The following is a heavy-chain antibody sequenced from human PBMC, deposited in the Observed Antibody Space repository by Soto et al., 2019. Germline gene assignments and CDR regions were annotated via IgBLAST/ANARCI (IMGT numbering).Heavy chain of an antibody. J-gene: IGHJ6*02. CDR3: GRDFWSGYYTENYGMDV. CDR2: ISAYNGNT. V-gene: IGHV1-18*01. D-gene: IGHD3-3*01. Sequence: ASVKVSCKASGYTFTSYGISWVRQAPGQGLEWMGWISAYNGNTNYAQKLQGRVTMTTDTSTSTAYMELRSLRSDDTAVYYCGRDFWSGYYTENYGMDVWGQGTTVTVSS. CDR1: GYTFTSYG.